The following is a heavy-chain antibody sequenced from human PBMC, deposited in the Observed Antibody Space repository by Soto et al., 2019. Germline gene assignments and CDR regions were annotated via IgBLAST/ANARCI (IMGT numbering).Heavy chain of an antibody. Sequence: SETLSLTCTVSGGSISTSTYFWDWIRQPPGKGLEWIGYMYNTGSTVYNPSFKSRVTISVDTSKNQFSLKLNSVTAADTAVYYCARDLWGYCGTDCYPLDVWGQGTTVTV. D-gene: IGHD2-21*02. V-gene: IGHV4-61*01. J-gene: IGHJ6*02. CDR2: MYNTGST. CDR1: GGSISTSTYF. CDR3: ARDLWGYCGTDCYPLDV.